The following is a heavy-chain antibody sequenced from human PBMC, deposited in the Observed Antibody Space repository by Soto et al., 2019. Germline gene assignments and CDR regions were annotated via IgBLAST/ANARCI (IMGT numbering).Heavy chain of an antibody. CDR2: ISWNSGSI. CDR3: AKGGDGYNFDDY. CDR1: GFTFDDYA. J-gene: IGHJ4*02. V-gene: IGHV3-9*01. Sequence: EVQLVESGGGLVQPGRSLRLSCAASGFTFDDYAMHWVRQAPGKGLEWVSGISWNSGSIGYADSVKGRFTISRDNAKNSLYLQMNSLRAEDTALYYCAKGGDGYNFDDYWGQGTLVTVSS. D-gene: IGHD5-12*01.